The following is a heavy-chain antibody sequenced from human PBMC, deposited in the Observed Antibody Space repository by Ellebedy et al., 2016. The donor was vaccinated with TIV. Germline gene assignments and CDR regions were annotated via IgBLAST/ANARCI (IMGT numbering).Heavy chain of an antibody. CDR2: ISGSGGST. D-gene: IGHD5-24*01. CDR3: AKESGAGYNHFDY. J-gene: IGHJ4*02. V-gene: IGHV3-23*01. Sequence: GESLKISCAASGFSSGFSFSRYAMGWVRQAPGKGLEWVSAISGSGGSTYYADSVKGRFTISRDNSKNTLYLQMNSLRAEDTAVFYCAKESGAGYNHFDYWGQGTLVTVSS. CDR1: GFSSGFSFSRYA.